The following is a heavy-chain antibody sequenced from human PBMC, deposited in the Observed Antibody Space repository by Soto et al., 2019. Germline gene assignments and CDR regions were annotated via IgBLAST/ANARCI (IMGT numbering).Heavy chain of an antibody. CDR3: ATKGRWYVGYYYYGMDV. Sequence: PGGSLRLSCAASGFTFSSYWMSWVRQAPGKGLEWVANINQDRSEKYYVDSVKGRFTISRDNAKNSLYLQMNSLRAEDTAVYYCATKGRWYVGYYYYGMDVWGQGTTVTVSS. D-gene: IGHD6-13*01. V-gene: IGHV3-7*03. J-gene: IGHJ6*02. CDR2: INQDRSEK. CDR1: GFTFSSYW.